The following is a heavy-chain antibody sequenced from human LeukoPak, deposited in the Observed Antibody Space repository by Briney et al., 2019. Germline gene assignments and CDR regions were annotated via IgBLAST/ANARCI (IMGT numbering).Heavy chain of an antibody. CDR3: ARDLDIVVVPASGQGDY. CDR1: GFTFSSYE. CDR2: ISSSGSTR. D-gene: IGHD2-2*01. J-gene: IGHJ4*02. V-gene: IGHV3-48*03. Sequence: GGSLRLSCAASGFTFSSYEMNWVRQAPGKGLEWVSYISSSGSTRYYADSVKGRFTISRDNAKNSLSLQMNSLRADDTAVYYCARDLDIVVVPASGQGDYWGQGTLVTVSS.